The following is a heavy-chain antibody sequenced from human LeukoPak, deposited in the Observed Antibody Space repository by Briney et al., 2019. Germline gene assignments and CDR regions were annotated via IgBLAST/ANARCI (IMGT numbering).Heavy chain of an antibody. J-gene: IGHJ5*02. Sequence: SETLSLTCTVSGGSISSYYWSWIRQPAGKGLEWIGRIYTSGSTNYNPSLKSRVTMTVDTSKNQFSLKLSSVTAADTAVYYCARGRDYGDYNHWFDPWGQGTLVTVSS. V-gene: IGHV4-4*07. CDR1: GGSISSYY. D-gene: IGHD4-17*01. CDR3: ARGRDYGDYNHWFDP. CDR2: IYTSGST.